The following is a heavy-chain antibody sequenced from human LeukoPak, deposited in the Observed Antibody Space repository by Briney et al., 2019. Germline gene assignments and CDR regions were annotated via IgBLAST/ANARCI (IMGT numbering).Heavy chain of an antibody. CDR1: GFTLSSYS. V-gene: IGHV3-48*01. CDR3: ARDRADYYDSSGQGMDV. J-gene: IGHJ6*03. CDR2: ISSSRSTK. D-gene: IGHD3-22*01. Sequence: PGGSLRLSCVVSGFTLSSYSMNWVRQAPGKGLEWVSYISSSRSTKYYADSVKGRFTISRDNAKNSLYLQMKSLRAEDTAMYYCARDRADYYDSSGQGMDVWGKGTTVTVSS.